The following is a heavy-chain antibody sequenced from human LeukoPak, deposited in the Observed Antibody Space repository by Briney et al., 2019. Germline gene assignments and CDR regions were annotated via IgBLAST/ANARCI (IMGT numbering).Heavy chain of an antibody. CDR3: ARRAGDCSSISCYLYYFYYMDV. CDR2: IPASGGNT. Sequence: GGSLRLSCVASGFTFSSNVMIWVRQAPGKGLEWVSSIPASGGNTYYADSVKGRFTISRDKSRTTLYLQLNSLRAEDTAVYYCARRAGDCSSISCYLYYFYYMDVWGKGTPVTVSS. V-gene: IGHV3-23*01. J-gene: IGHJ6*03. D-gene: IGHD2-2*01. CDR1: GFTFSSNV.